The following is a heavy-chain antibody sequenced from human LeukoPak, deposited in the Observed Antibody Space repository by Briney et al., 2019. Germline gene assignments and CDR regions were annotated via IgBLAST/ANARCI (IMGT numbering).Heavy chain of an antibody. V-gene: IGHV3-66*01. D-gene: IGHD6-13*01. CDR2: IYSGGST. CDR1: GFAVSENY. CDR3: ARDLGSSWYY. J-gene: IGHJ4*02. Sequence: PGGSLRLSCAASGFAVSENYMTWVRQAPGKGLEWVSVIYSGGSTYYADSVKGRFTVSRDNSKNTLYLQMNSLRVEDTAVYYCARDLGSSWYYWGQGTLVTVSS.